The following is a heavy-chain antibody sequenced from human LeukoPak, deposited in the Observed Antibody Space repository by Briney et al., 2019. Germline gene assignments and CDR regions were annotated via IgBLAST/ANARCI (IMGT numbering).Heavy chain of an antibody. CDR1: GFIFTSYA. V-gene: IGHV3-64D*06. CDR3: VKGQMDY. Sequence: GGSLRLSCSASGFIFTSYAMHWGRQAPGKGLEYVSAIGISGVSTYYADSVKGRFTISRDNSKNTLYLQMSTLRAEDTAVYYCVKGQMDYWGQGTLVTVSS. J-gene: IGHJ4*02. CDR2: IGISGVST. D-gene: IGHD5-24*01.